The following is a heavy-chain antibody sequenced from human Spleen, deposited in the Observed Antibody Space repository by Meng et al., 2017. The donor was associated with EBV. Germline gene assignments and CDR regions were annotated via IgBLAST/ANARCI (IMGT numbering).Heavy chain of an antibody. CDR1: GDSISSFYY. CDR2: VHYTGST. Sequence: QLQRLESGPGQVKPSATLSLTCTVSGDSISSFYYWGWIRQPPGRGLEWIGSVHYTGSTYYSPSLKSRVTVSVDTSKNQFSLRLTSVTAADTAVYYCARPFPSWQSPRLDPFGAWGQGTLVTVSS. V-gene: IGHV4-39*01. CDR3: ARPFPSWQSPRLDPFGA. D-gene: IGHD6-19*01. J-gene: IGHJ5*02.